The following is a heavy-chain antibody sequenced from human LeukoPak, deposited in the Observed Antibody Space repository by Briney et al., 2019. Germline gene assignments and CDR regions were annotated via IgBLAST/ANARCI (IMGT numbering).Heavy chain of an antibody. J-gene: IGHJ4*02. CDR3: AKGGSRYCSSTSCRYFDY. CDR2: ISYDGSNK. Sequence: GGSLGLSCAASGFTFSSYGMHWVRQAPGKGLEWVAVISYDGSNKYYADSVKGRFTISRDNSKNTLYLQMNSLRAEDTAVYYCAKGGSRYCSSTSCRYFDYWGQGTLVTVSS. V-gene: IGHV3-30*18. CDR1: GFTFSSYG. D-gene: IGHD2-2*01.